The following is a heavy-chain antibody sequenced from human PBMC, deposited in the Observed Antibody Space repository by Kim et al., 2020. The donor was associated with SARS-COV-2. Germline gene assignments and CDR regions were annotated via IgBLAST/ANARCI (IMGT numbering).Heavy chain of an antibody. V-gene: IGHV4-59*08. D-gene: IGHD3-3*01. Sequence: SETLSLTCTVSGGSISSYYWSWIRQPPGKGLEWIGYIYYSGSTNYNPSLTSRVIISVDTSKNQFSLKLSSVTAADTAVYYCARGSYDFWSGYLSRDAFDIWGQGTMVTVSS. CDR1: GGSISSYY. J-gene: IGHJ3*02. CDR3: ARGSYDFWSGYLSRDAFDI. CDR2: IYYSGST.